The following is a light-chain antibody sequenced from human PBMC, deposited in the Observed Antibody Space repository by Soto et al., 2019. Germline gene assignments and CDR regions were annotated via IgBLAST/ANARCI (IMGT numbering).Light chain of an antibody. J-gene: IGKJ4*01. CDR3: QQFFSAVLT. Sequence: DIHLTQSPSSLSASLGDSITITCRASETISTFLNWYQVQPGKAPRLLVYGASGLQVGVPVRFRGSGSGTLFTLIIDYLQREDLASYFCQQFFSAVLTFGGGTRV. V-gene: IGKV1-39*01. CDR2: GAS. CDR1: ETISTF.